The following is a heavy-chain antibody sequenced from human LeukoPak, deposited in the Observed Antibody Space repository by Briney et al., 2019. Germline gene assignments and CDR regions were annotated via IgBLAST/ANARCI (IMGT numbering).Heavy chain of an antibody. Sequence: GGSLRLSCAASGFTFSSYAMSWVRQAPEKGLEWVSGISGSGGSTYHADSVKGRFTISRDNSKNTLYLQMNSLRAEDTAVYYCAKIGRRYDFWTGYYEEEVDYMDVWGKGTTVTVSS. CDR1: GFTFSSYA. V-gene: IGHV3-23*01. D-gene: IGHD3-3*01. CDR2: ISGSGGST. CDR3: AKIGRRYDFWTGYYEEEVDYMDV. J-gene: IGHJ6*03.